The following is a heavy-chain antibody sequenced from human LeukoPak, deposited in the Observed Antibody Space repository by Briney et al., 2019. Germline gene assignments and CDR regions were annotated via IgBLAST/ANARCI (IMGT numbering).Heavy chain of an antibody. J-gene: IGHJ6*02. V-gene: IGHV1-18*01. Sequence: PGASVNVSCKASGYTCTSYGISWVRQDPGQGLEWMGWISAYNGNTNYAQKLQGRVTMTTDTSTSTAYMELRSLRSDDTAVYYCARVPLGVVVAATHYGMDVWGQGTTVTVSS. D-gene: IGHD2-15*01. CDR3: ARVPLGVVVAATHYGMDV. CDR2: ISAYNGNT. CDR1: GYTCTSYG.